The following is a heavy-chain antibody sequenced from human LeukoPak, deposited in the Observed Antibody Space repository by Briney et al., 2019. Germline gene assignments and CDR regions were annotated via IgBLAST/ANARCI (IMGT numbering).Heavy chain of an antibody. CDR3: ARVAGSIDY. CDR1: GYTFTTYD. D-gene: IGHD1-26*01. V-gene: IGHV1-8*03. CDR2: TNLKSGYT. Sequence: SVKVSCKASGYTFTTYDINWVRQATGQGLEWMGWTNLKSGYTGNAQKFQGRVTITRDTSTSTVYMELSSLRSEDTAVYYCARVAGSIDYWGQGNLVTVSS. J-gene: IGHJ4*02.